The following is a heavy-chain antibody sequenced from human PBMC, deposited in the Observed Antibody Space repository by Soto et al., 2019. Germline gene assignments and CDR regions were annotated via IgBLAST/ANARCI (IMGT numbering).Heavy chain of an antibody. CDR2: ISYDGSNK. V-gene: IGHV3-30-3*01. Sequence: GGSLRLSCAASGFTFSSYAMHWVRQAPGKGLEWVAVISYDGSNKYYADSVKGRFTISRDNSKNTLYLQMNSLRAEDTAVYYCARDRELLWFGEPDYWGQGTLVTVSS. J-gene: IGHJ4*02. CDR1: GFTFSSYA. CDR3: ARDRELLWFGEPDY. D-gene: IGHD3-10*01.